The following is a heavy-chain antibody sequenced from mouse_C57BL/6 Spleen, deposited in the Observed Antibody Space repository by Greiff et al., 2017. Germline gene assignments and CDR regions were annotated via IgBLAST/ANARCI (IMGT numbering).Heavy chain of an antibody. Sequence: QVTLKESGAELVRPGASVKMSCKASGYTFTSYNMHWVKQTPRQGLEWIGAIYPGNGDTSYNQKFKGKATLTVDKSSSTAYMQLSSLTSEDSAVYFCARRVNWDFGGFDYWGQGTTLTVSS. CDR2: IYPGNGDT. V-gene: IGHV1-12*01. CDR1: GYTFTSYN. CDR3: ARRVNWDFGGFDY. D-gene: IGHD4-1*02. J-gene: IGHJ2*01.